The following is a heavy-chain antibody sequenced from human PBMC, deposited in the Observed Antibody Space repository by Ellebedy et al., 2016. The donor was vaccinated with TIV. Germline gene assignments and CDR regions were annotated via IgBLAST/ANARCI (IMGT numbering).Heavy chain of an antibody. CDR2: IYPGDSDT. Sequence: GESLKISCKGSGYSFTSYWIGWVRQMPGKGLEWMGIIYPGDSDTRYSPSFQGQVTISADKSISTAYLQWSSLKASDTAMYYCARSASIVATITTPFDYWGQGTLVTVSS. V-gene: IGHV5-51*01. J-gene: IGHJ4*02. D-gene: IGHD5-12*01. CDR3: ARSASIVATITTPFDY. CDR1: GYSFTSYW.